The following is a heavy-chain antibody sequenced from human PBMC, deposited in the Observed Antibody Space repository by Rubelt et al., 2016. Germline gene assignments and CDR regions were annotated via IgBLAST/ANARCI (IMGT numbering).Heavy chain of an antibody. Sequence: QVQLVQSGAEVKKPGASVKVSCKASGYTFNGHYMHWVRQAPGQGLEWMGRINPNSGDTNSGQKFQGRVTMTRATSISTGNMEVSRLRKEDTAVYYWARDYGGREKNWFGPWGQRTLVTVSS. J-gene: IGHJ5*02. CDR1: GYTFNGHY. CDR2: INPNSGDT. V-gene: IGHV1-2*06. D-gene: IGHD3-10*01. CDR3: ARDYGGREKNWFGP.